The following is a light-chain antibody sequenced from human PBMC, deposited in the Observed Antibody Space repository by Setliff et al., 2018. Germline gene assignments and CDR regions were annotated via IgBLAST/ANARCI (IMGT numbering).Light chain of an antibody. Sequence: QSALTQPASVSGSPGQSITISCTGSSSDIGTYNLVSWYQQHPGKAPQLMIYEVTRRPSGVSNRFSASKSGNTASLTTSGLQAEDEADYYCLSYTTSDTVVFGTGTKVTVL. CDR3: LSYTTSDTVV. V-gene: IGLV2-14*02. CDR2: EVT. CDR1: SSDIGTYNL. J-gene: IGLJ1*01.